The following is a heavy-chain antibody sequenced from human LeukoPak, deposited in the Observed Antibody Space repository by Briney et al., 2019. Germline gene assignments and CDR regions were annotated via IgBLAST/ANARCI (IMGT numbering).Heavy chain of an antibody. CDR1: GGSISSSSYY. CDR3: ARAQNDYVWGSYRYEFYYFDY. CDR2: IYYSGST. D-gene: IGHD3-16*02. J-gene: IGHJ4*02. V-gene: IGHV4-39*01. Sequence: SETLSLTCTVSGGSISSSSYYWGWIRQPPGKGLEWIGSIYYSGSTYYNPSLKSRVTISVDTSKNQFSLKLSSVAAADTAVYYCARAQNDYVWGSYRYEFYYFDYWGQGTLVTVSS.